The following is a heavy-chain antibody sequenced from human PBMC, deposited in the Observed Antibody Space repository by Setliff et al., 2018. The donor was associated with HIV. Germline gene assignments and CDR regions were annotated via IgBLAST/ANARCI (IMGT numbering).Heavy chain of an antibody. CDR3: VKARVDGDYYYYYYMDV. J-gene: IGHJ6*03. Sequence: GGSLRLSCSASGFTFSSYAMHWVRQAPGKGLEYVSAISSNGGSTYYADSVKGRFTSSRDNSKNTLYLQMSSLRAEDTAVYYCVKARVDGDYYYYYYMDVWGKGTTVTVSS. V-gene: IGHV3-64D*09. CDR1: GFTFSSYA. CDR2: ISSNGGST. D-gene: IGHD4-17*01.